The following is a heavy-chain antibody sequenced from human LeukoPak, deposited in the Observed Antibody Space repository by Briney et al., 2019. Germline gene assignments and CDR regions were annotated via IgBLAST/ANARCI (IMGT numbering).Heavy chain of an antibody. V-gene: IGHV3-74*01. CDR2: ISSDGTTT. D-gene: IGHD1-1*01. Sequence: GGSLRLSCAASGFTFSLYWMHWVRQTPGKGLVWVSLISSDGTTTNYADSVKGRFTISRDNAKNTLYLQMSNVRVEDTAVYYCARVSWNDGNFHYWGQGTLVTVSS. CDR3: ARVSWNDGNFHY. J-gene: IGHJ4*02. CDR1: GFTFSLYW.